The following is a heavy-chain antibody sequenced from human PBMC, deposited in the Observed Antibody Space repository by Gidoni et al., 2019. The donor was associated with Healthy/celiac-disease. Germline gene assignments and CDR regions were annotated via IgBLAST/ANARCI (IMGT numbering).Heavy chain of an antibody. CDR2: IRSKAYGGTT. D-gene: IGHD5-12*01. Sequence: EVQLVESGGGLVQPGRSLRLSCTASGFTFGDYAMSWFRQAPGKGLEWVGFIRSKAYGGTTEYAASVKGRFTISRDDSKSIAYLQMNSLKTEDTAVYYCTRLRSGYDDPEGYWGQGTLVTVSS. J-gene: IGHJ4*02. CDR3: TRLRSGYDDPEGY. CDR1: GFTFGDYA. V-gene: IGHV3-49*03.